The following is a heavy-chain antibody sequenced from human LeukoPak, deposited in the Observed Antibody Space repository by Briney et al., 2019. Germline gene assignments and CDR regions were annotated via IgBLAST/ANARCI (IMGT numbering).Heavy chain of an antibody. Sequence: SETLSLTCTVSGGSISSYYWSWIRQPPGKGLEWIGYIYTSGSTNYNPSLKSRVTISVDTSKNQFSLKLSSVTAADTAVYYCAGHTYYYDSSGYYYYFDYWGQGTLVTVSS. CDR3: AGHTYYYDSSGYYYYFDY. J-gene: IGHJ4*02. V-gene: IGHV4-4*09. CDR2: IYTSGST. CDR1: GGSISSYY. D-gene: IGHD3-22*01.